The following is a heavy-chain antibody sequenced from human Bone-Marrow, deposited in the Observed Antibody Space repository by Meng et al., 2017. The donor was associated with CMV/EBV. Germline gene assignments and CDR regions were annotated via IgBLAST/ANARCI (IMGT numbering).Heavy chain of an antibody. CDR2: INHSGST. D-gene: IGHD2-2*01. CDR3: ARSNKDIVVVPAATGLDY. Sequence: SQTLSLTCAVYGGSFSGYYWSWIRQPPGKGLEWIGEINHSGSTNYNPSLKSRVTISVDTSKNQFSLKLSSVTAADTAVYYCARSNKDIVVVPAATGLDYWGQGTLVTASS. V-gene: IGHV4-34*01. CDR1: GGSFSGYY. J-gene: IGHJ4*02.